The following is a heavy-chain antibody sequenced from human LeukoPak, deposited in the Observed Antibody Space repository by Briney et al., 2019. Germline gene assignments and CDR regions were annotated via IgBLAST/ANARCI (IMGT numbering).Heavy chain of an antibody. CDR2: ISGSGGST. Sequence: GGSLRLSCAASGFTFSSYAMSWVRQAPGKGLQWVSTISGSGGSTYYADSVKGRFTISRGNSKNTLYLQMNSLRAEDTAVYYCAKDPWGFGELTWGQGTLVTVSS. J-gene: IGHJ4*02. CDR1: GFTFSSYA. V-gene: IGHV3-23*01. CDR3: AKDPWGFGELT. D-gene: IGHD3-10*01.